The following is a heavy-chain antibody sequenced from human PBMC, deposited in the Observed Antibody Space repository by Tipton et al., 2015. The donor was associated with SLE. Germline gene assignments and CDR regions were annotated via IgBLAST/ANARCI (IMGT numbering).Heavy chain of an antibody. D-gene: IGHD3-10*01. J-gene: IGHJ6*01. V-gene: IGHV3-23*01. Sequence: SLRLSCAASGFTFSSYAMSWVRQAPGKGLEWVSTISGRGGSTYYADSVKGRFTISRDNSKNTLYLQMNSLRAEDTAVYYCASPHPEGTMVQDELGRYYYYGMDVWGQGTTVTVSS. CDR1: GFTFSSYA. CDR2: ISGRGGST. CDR3: ASPHPEGTMVQDELGRYYYYGMDV.